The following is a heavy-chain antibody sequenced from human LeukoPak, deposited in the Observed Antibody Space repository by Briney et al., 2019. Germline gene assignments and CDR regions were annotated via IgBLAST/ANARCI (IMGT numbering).Heavy chain of an antibody. D-gene: IGHD7-27*01. J-gene: IGHJ4*02. Sequence: PGGSLRLSCAASGFTFSSYSMNWVRQAPGKGLEWVSSISSSSSYIYYADSVKGRFTISRDNAKNSLYLQMNSLRAEDTAAYYCARDFHGDTYIFDYWGQGTLVTVSS. CDR3: ARDFHGDTYIFDY. V-gene: IGHV3-21*01. CDR2: ISSSSSYI. CDR1: GFTFSSYS.